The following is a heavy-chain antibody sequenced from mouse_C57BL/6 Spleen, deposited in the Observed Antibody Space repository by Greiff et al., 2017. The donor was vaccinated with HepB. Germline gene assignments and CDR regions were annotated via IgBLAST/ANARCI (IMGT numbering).Heavy chain of an antibody. CDR1: GYAFSSYW. CDR3: ARSEEYAPRFAY. CDR2: IYPGDGDP. J-gene: IGHJ3*01. Sequence: QVQLQQSGAELVKPGASVKISCKASGYAFSSYWMNWVKQRPGKGLEWIGQIYPGDGDPNYNGKFKGKATLTADKSSSTAYMQLSSLTSEDAAVYVGARSEEYAPRFAYWGQGTLVTVSA. D-gene: IGHD5-1*01. V-gene: IGHV1-80*01.